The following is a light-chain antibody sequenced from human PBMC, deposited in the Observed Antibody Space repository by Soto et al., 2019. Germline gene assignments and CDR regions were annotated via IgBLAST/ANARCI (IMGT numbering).Light chain of an antibody. V-gene: IGKV1-6*01. J-gene: IGKJ3*01. CDR1: QGIRND. CDR2: AAS. Sequence: AIQMTQSPSSLSASVGDRVTITCRASQGIRNDLGWYQQKPGKAPKLLIYAASSLQSGVPLRFSGSGSGTDFPLPFSSLHPEDFAPYSFLKNYISPFPFGPGPKWISN. CDR3: LKNYISPFP.